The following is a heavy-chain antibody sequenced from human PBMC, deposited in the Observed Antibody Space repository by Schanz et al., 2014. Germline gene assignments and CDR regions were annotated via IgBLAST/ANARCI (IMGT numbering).Heavy chain of an antibody. Sequence: VQLVESGGGLVQPGGSLRLSCSASGFTFSIYAMHWVRQAPGKGLEYVSAISHDGYSTYYADSVKGRFTISRDNSKNTLYLQMNSLRAEDTAVYYCLAPDYGMDVWGQGTIVTVSS. V-gene: IGHV3-64*04. CDR3: LAPDYGMDV. J-gene: IGHJ6*02. CDR1: GFTFSIYA. CDR2: ISHDGYST.